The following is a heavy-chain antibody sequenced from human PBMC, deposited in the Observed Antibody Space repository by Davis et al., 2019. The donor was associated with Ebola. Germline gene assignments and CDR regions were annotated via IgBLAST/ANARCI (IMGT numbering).Heavy chain of an antibody. CDR2: IIPILGIA. J-gene: IGHJ6*02. CDR3: ARDSGYEVLAAYGMDV. V-gene: IGHV1-69*04. D-gene: IGHD5-12*01. Sequence: SVKVSCKASGGTFSRYVISWVRQAPGQGLEWMGRIIPILGIANYAQKFQGRVTITADKSTSTAYMELSSLRSEDTAVYYCARDSGYEVLAAYGMDVWGQGTTVTVSS. CDR1: GGTFSRYV.